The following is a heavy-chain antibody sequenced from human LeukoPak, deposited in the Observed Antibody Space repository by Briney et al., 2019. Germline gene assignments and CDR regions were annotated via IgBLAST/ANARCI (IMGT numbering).Heavy chain of an antibody. D-gene: IGHD6-19*01. Sequence: SETLSLTCTVSGGSTSSSSYYWGWIRQPPGKGLEWIGSIYYSGSTYYNPSLKSRVTISVDTSKNQFSLKLSSVTAADTAVYYCARDQLSGWYRGYFDYWGQGTLVTVSS. CDR2: IYYSGST. CDR3: ARDQLSGWYRGYFDY. J-gene: IGHJ4*02. CDR1: GGSTSSSSYY. V-gene: IGHV4-39*07.